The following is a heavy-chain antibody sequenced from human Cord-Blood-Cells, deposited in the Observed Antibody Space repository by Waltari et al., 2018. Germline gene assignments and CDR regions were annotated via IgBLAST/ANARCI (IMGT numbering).Heavy chain of an antibody. D-gene: IGHD1-26*01. CDR2: IKSKTDGGTT. Sequence: EVQLVESGGGLVKPGGSLRLSCAASGFTFSNAWMSWVRQAPGKGLEWVGRIKSKTDGGTTDYAAPVKGRFTISRDDSKNTLYLQMNSLKTEDTAVYYCTTAIVGATSPLNYWGQGTLVTVSS. CDR3: TTAIVGATSPLNY. CDR1: GFTFSNAW. V-gene: IGHV3-15*01. J-gene: IGHJ4*02.